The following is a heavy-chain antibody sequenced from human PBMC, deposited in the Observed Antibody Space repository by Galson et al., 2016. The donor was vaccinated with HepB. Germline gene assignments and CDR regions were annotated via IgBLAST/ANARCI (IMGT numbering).Heavy chain of an antibody. CDR1: GYTFSFYY. CDR2: INPTGGNFT. J-gene: IGHJ4*02. V-gene: IGHV1-46*01. Sequence: SVKVSCKASGYTFSFYYMHWVRQAPGQGLEWMGIINPTGGNFTSYAQKFQGRVTMTRATSTSTVYMELSSLRSEDTAVYYLARGADSGYDLGDYWGQGTLVTVSS. CDR3: ARGADSGYDLGDY. D-gene: IGHD5-12*01.